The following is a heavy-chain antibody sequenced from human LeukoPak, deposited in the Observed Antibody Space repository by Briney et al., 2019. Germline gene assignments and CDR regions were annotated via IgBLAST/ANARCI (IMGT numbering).Heavy chain of an antibody. Sequence: GGSLRLSCAASGFTFSSYAMHWVRQAPGKGLEWVAVISYDGSNKYYADSVRGRFTISRDNSKNTLYLQMNSLRAEDTAVYYCAREPDVDTALTFDYWGQGTLVTVSS. CDR2: ISYDGSNK. V-gene: IGHV3-30*04. CDR1: GFTFSSYA. J-gene: IGHJ4*02. D-gene: IGHD5-18*01. CDR3: AREPDVDTALTFDY.